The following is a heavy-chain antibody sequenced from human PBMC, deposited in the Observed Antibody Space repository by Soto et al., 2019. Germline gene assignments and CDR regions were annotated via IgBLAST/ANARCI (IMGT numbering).Heavy chain of an antibody. Sequence: GGSLRLSCAASGFTFSSYAMSWVRQAPGKGLEWVSAISGSGGSTYYAGSVKGRFTISRDNSKNTLYLQMNSLRAEDTAVYYCAKRIRDGYNQDAFDIWGQGTMVTVSS. D-gene: IGHD5-12*01. J-gene: IGHJ3*02. CDR1: GFTFSSYA. V-gene: IGHV3-23*01. CDR3: AKRIRDGYNQDAFDI. CDR2: ISGSGGST.